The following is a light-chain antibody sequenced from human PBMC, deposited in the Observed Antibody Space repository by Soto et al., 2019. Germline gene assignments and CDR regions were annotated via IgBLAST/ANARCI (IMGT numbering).Light chain of an antibody. V-gene: IGLV2-8*01. J-gene: IGLJ2*01. Sequence: QSALTQPPSASGSPGQSVTISCTGTSCDVGGYNYVYWYQQHPGKAPKLMIYEVSKRPSGVPDRFSGSKSGTTASLTVAGLHAEDEADYYCSSYAGSNEGVFGGGTKLTVL. CDR3: SSYAGSNEGV. CDR2: EVS. CDR1: SCDVGGYNY.